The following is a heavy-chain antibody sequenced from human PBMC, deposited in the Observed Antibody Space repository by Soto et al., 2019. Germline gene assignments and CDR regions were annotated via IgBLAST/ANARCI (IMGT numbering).Heavy chain of an antibody. CDR2: FDAEDGKT. V-gene: IGHV1-24*01. J-gene: IGHJ3*02. Sequence: ASVKVSCKASGSTFTSYGISWVRQAPGQGLEWMGCFDAEDGKTIYAQKFQGRVTMTEDTSTDTAYMELSSLRSEDTAVYYCATGSYSSSWNDAFDIWGQGTMVTVSS. CDR3: ATGSYSSSWNDAFDI. D-gene: IGHD6-13*01. CDR1: GSTFTSYG.